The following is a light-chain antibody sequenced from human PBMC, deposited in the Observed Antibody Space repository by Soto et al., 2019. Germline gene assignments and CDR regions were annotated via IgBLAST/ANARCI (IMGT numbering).Light chain of an antibody. CDR3: QQRSNWPLT. J-gene: IGKJ4*01. Sequence: VFTQYPSTVSLTPEQRATLSCRASQSVSSSYLAWYQQQPGQPPSLLIYGASNTATGIPDRISGSGSGTDFTLTISSLEPEDFAVYYCQQRSNWPLTFGGGTKVDI. V-gene: IGKV3D-20*02. CDR1: QSVSSSY. CDR2: GAS.